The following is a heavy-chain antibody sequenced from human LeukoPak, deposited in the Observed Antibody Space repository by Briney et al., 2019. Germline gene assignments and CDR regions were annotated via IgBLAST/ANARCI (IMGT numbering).Heavy chain of an antibody. CDR2: IYYSGST. J-gene: IGHJ4*02. Sequence: SETLSLTCTVSGGSIGSSSYYWGWIRQPPGKGLEWIGNIYYSGSTYYNPSLKSRVTISVDTSKNQFSLKVTSMTAADTGVYYCARSLPGAIGAADFWGQGTLVTVSS. CDR3: ARSLPGAIGAADF. V-gene: IGHV4-39*07. D-gene: IGHD3-3*01. CDR1: GGSIGSSSYY.